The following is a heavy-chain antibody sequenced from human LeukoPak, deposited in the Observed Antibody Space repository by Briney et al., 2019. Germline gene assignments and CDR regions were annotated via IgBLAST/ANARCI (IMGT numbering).Heavy chain of an antibody. CDR2: IYHSGST. D-gene: IGHD4-17*01. CDR1: GGSISSGGYS. Sequence: SETLSLTCAVSGGSISSGGYSWGWIRQPPGKGLEWIGYIYHSGSTYYNPSLKSRVTISVDRSKNQFSLKLSSVTAADTAVYYCARFRRDDYGDPYGMDVWGQGTTVTVSS. J-gene: IGHJ6*02. V-gene: IGHV4-30-2*01. CDR3: ARFRRDDYGDPYGMDV.